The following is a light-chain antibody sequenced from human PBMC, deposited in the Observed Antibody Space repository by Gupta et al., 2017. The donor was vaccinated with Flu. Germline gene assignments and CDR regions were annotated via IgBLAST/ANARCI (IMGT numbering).Light chain of an antibody. CDR1: QSVSSSY. CDR2: GAS. Sequence: EIVLTQSPGTLSLSPGERATLSCRASQSVSSSYLAWYQQKPGQAPRLLIYGASSSATGIPDRFSGSGSGTDFTLTISRREPEDFAVYYCHQYCSSPWTFGQWTKVEIK. J-gene: IGKJ1*01. V-gene: IGKV3-20*01. CDR3: HQYCSSPWT.